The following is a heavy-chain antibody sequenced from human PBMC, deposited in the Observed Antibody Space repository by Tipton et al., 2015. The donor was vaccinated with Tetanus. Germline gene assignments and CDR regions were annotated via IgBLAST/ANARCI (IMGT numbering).Heavy chain of an antibody. CDR2: IRHDGVGP. CDR1: GFTFSSYP. J-gene: IGHJ4*02. Sequence: SLRLSCAASGFTFSSYPMHWVRQAPGKELEYVSSIRHDGVGPFYANSVKGRFSISRDNSKNTLYLQMDSLRAEDTAVYYCARERYGCWYFDVWGPGTLVPVSS. CDR3: ARERYGCWYFDV. V-gene: IGHV3-64*01. D-gene: IGHD3-16*01.